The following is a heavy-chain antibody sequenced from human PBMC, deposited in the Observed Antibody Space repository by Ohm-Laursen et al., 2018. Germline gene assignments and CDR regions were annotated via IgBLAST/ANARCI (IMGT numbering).Heavy chain of an antibody. J-gene: IGHJ4*02. CDR3: ARRNYGAYYFDY. Sequence: GTLSLTCSVSGDSISSYYWNWIRQPAGKGLEWIGRVYTSGSTNYNPSLKRRLTMSVDTSKSQFSLKLTSVTAADTAFYYCARRNYGAYYFDYWGQGTLVTVSS. D-gene: IGHD4-17*01. CDR2: VYTSGST. CDR1: GDSISSYY. V-gene: IGHV4-4*07.